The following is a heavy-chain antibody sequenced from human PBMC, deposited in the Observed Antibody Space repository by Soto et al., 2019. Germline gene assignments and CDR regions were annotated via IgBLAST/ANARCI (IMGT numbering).Heavy chain of an antibody. V-gene: IGHV1-8*01. CDR1: GYTFTSYD. J-gene: IGHJ6*04. Sequence: QVQLVQSGAEVKKPGASVKVSCKASGYTFTSYDINWVRQATGQGLEWMGWMNPNSGNTGYAQKFQGRVTMTRNTAISTQYMELSRLRSEATAVYYCARGLGDRSGWYSYYYYGVDVWGKWTTGTVSS. D-gene: IGHD6-19*01. CDR2: MNPNSGNT. CDR3: ARGLGDRSGWYSYYYYGVDV.